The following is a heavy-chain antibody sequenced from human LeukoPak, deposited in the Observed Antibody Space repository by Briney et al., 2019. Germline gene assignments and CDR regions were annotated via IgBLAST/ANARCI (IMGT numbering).Heavy chain of an antibody. CDR2: INHSGST. J-gene: IGHJ5*02. Sequence: NPSETRSLTCAVYGGSFSGYYWSWIRQPPGKGLEWIGEINHSGSTNYNPSLKSRVTISVDTSKNQFSLKLSSVTAADTAVYYCARDPQFVAARFYWFDPWGQGTLVTVSS. CDR3: ARDPQFVAARFYWFDP. V-gene: IGHV4-34*01. D-gene: IGHD5-18*01. CDR1: GGSFSGYY.